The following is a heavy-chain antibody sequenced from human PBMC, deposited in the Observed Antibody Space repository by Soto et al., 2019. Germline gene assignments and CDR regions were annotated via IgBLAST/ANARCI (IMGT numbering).Heavy chain of an antibody. CDR2: ISYDGSNK. CDR1: GFTFSSYA. D-gene: IGHD1-26*01. CDR3: ASRRDRGAYYGMDV. Sequence: GALRLSCAASGFTFSSYAMHWVRQAPGKGLEWVAVISYDGSNKYYADSVKGRFTISRDNSKNTLYLQMNSLRAEDTAVYYCASRRDRGAYYGMDVWGQGTTVTVSS. V-gene: IGHV3-30-3*01. J-gene: IGHJ6*02.